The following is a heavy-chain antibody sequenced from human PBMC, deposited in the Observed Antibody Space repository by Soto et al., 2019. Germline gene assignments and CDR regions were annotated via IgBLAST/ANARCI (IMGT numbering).Heavy chain of an antibody. D-gene: IGHD3-3*01. CDR2: ISAYNGNT. V-gene: IGHV1-18*01. CDR3: AREFLEWLLPDEYYYYYGMDV. CDR1: GYTFTSYG. Sequence: ASVKVSCKASGYTFTSYGISWVRQAPGQGLEWMGWISAYNGNTNYAQKLQGRVTMTTDTSTSTAYMELRSLRSDDTAVYYCAREFLEWLLPDEYYYYYGMDVWGQGTTVTVSS. J-gene: IGHJ6*02.